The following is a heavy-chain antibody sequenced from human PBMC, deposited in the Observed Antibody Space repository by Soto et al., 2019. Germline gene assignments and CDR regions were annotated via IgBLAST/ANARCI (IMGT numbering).Heavy chain of an antibody. J-gene: IGHJ6*02. D-gene: IGHD2-2*01. Sequence: GGSLRLSCAVSGLTFRSYAKKWVRQAPGKGLEWVSLIGESGTPTYYADSVKGRFTISRDNSGNTLFLEMYSLRAEDTAVYYCARYIPGVRYYGMDVWGQGTTVTVSS. CDR2: IGESGTPT. CDR3: ARYIPGVRYYGMDV. CDR1: GLTFRSYA. V-gene: IGHV3-23*01.